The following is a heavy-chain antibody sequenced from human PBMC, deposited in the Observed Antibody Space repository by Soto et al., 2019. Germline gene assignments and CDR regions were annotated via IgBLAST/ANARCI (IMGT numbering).Heavy chain of an antibody. J-gene: IGHJ5*02. CDR1: GYIFINYG. V-gene: IGHV1-18*01. D-gene: IGHD2-2*01. Sequence: QVQLVQYGAEVKKPGASVKVSCKASGYIFINYGITWVRQATGQGLEWMGWISGYNGNTNYAQKVQGRVTMTTDTATSTAYMELRSLTADDTAVYFCARDEVPAAIWLDRWGQGTLVTVSS. CDR3: ARDEVPAAIWLDR. CDR2: ISGYNGNT.